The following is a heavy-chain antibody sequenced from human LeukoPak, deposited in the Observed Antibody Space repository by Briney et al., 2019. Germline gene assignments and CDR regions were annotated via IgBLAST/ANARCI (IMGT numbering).Heavy chain of an antibody. CDR1: GYSFTNYW. CDR3: ARHVGSYDLYYYYYMDV. Sequence: GESLKISCKCSGYSFTNYWIGWVRQMPGKGLEWMGIIYPGDSDTRYSPSFQGQVTISADKSISTAYLQWSSLKASDAAMYYYARHVGSYDLYYYYYMDVWGKGTTVTVSS. V-gene: IGHV5-51*01. D-gene: IGHD3/OR15-3a*01. J-gene: IGHJ6*03. CDR2: IYPGDSDT.